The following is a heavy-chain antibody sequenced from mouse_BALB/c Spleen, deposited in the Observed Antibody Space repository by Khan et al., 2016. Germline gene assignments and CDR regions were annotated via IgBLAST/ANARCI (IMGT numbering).Heavy chain of an antibody. V-gene: IGHV7-3*02. J-gene: IGHJ4*01. CDR2: ISNKANGYTT. Sequence: EVELVESGGGLIQPGDSLRLSCATSGFTFTDYYMSWVRQPPGKALEWLGFISNKANGYTTEYSASVKGRFTISRDNSQSILYLQMNTQRAEESATYYCARDNKAMDYWGQGTSVTVSS. CDR1: GFTFTDYY. CDR3: ARDNKAMDY.